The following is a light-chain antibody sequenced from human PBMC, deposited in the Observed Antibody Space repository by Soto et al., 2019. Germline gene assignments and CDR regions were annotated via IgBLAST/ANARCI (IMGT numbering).Light chain of an antibody. CDR3: QQYTNWPPTYN. V-gene: IGKV1-5*03. CDR2: KSS. CDR1: QIISAW. J-gene: IGKJ2*01. Sequence: DIQITQSPSTLSTSVVDRVSINFRASQIISAWLAWYQQKPGKAPRLLIYKSSTLEIGVPSRFSGSGSGTEFNLTISSLQSEDFAVYYCQQYTNWPPTYNFGQGTKVDIK.